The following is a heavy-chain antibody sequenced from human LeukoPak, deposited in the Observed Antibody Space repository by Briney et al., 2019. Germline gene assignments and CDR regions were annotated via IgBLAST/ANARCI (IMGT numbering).Heavy chain of an antibody. CDR3: ARHVMSSGWDSPFDY. V-gene: IGHV5-51*01. J-gene: IGHJ4*02. Sequence: GESLKISCKGSGYSFTSYWIGWVRQMPGKGLEWMGIIYPGDSDTRYSPSFQGQVTISADKSISTAYLQWSSLKASDTAMYYCARHVMSSGWDSPFDYWGQGTLVTVSS. CDR2: IYPGDSDT. CDR1: GYSFTSYW. D-gene: IGHD6-19*01.